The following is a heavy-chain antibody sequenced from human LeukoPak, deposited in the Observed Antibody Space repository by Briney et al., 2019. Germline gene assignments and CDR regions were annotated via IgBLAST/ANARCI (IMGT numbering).Heavy chain of an antibody. J-gene: IGHJ4*02. CDR3: AREGTPGRFLALWYFDY. Sequence: SETLSLTCTVSGYSISSGYYWGWIRQPPGKGLEWIGSIYHSGSTYYNPSLKSRVTMSVDTSKNQFSLKLSSVTAADTAVYYCAREGTPGRFLALWYFDYWGQGTLVTVSS. CDR1: GYSISSGYY. CDR2: IYHSGST. D-gene: IGHD3-3*01. V-gene: IGHV4-38-2*02.